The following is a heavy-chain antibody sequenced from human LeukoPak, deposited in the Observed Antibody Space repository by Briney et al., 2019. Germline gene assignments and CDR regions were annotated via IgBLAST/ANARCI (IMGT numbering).Heavy chain of an antibody. Sequence: SVKVSCKASGGTFSSYAISWVRQAPGQGLEWMGGIIPIFGTANYAQKFQGRVTITADKSTSTAYMELSSLRSEDTAVYYCARETCIAAACLEYWGQGTLVTVSS. CDR2: IIPIFGTA. V-gene: IGHV1-69*06. D-gene: IGHD6-13*01. J-gene: IGHJ4*02. CDR1: GGTFSSYA. CDR3: ARETCIAAACLEY.